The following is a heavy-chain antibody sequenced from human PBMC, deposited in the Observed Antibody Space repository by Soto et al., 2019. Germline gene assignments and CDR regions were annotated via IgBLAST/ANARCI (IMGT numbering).Heavy chain of an antibody. Sequence: QGQLVQSGGGFVKPGGSLRLSCAASGFTFSDSYLTWIRQAPGRGLEWVAYISSNGDTIYYADSLKGRITISRDNAKNSLYLQMSGLRAEDTAIYYCARAVHGFLESSSVFGLDIWGQGTAVTVSS. V-gene: IGHV3-11*01. J-gene: IGHJ3*02. CDR1: GFTFSDSY. D-gene: IGHD3-3*01. CDR3: ARAVHGFLESSSVFGLDI. CDR2: ISSNGDTI.